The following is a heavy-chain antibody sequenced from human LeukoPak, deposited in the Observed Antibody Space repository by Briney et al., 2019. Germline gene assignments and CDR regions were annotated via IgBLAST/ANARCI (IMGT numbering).Heavy chain of an antibody. Sequence: GGSLRLSCVASGFTFSVYQMSWIRQAPGKGLEWISFITSGDSSVEYADSVKGRFTISRDNDKSSLYLQMNTLRAEDTAAYYCVRDIRYIGSTFYYDLWGQGTLVTVSS. CDR3: VRDIRYIGSTFYYDL. J-gene: IGHJ4*02. V-gene: IGHV3-11*01. D-gene: IGHD1-26*01. CDR2: ITSGDSSV. CDR1: GFTFSVYQ.